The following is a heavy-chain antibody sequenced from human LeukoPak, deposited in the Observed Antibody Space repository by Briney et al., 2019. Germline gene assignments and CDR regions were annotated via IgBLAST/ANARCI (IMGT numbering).Heavy chain of an antibody. CDR3: ARGRYAWGY. D-gene: IGHD1-26*01. Sequence: SETLSLTCAVYGGSFSGHYWSWIRQPPGKGLEWIGEIIHSGSTNYNPSLKSRVTISVDMSKNQFSLKLSSVTAADTAVYYCARGRYAWGYWGQGTLVTVSS. CDR2: IIHSGST. CDR1: GGSFSGHY. J-gene: IGHJ4*02. V-gene: IGHV4-34*01.